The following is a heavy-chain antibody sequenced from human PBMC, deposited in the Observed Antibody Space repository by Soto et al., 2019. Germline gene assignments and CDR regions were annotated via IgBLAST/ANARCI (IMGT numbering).Heavy chain of an antibody. J-gene: IGHJ4*02. Sequence: PGGSLRLSCTASGFTFGDYAMSWFRQAPGKGLEWVGFITSKAYGATTEYAASVKGRFTISRDDSKSIAYLQMNSLKTEDTAVYYCSRDKRGCSGGSCYSFDYWGQGTLVTVHS. CDR2: ITSKAYGATT. CDR3: SRDKRGCSGGSCYSFDY. V-gene: IGHV3-49*03. CDR1: GFTFGDYA. D-gene: IGHD2-15*01.